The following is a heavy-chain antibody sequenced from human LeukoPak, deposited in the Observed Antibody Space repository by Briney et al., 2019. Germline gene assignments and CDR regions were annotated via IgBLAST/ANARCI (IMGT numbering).Heavy chain of an antibody. V-gene: IGHV4-59*01. CDR1: GGSISSYY. J-gene: IGHJ4*02. CDR2: IYYSGST. D-gene: IGHD3-9*01. Sequence: SETLSLTCTVSGGSISSYYWSWIRQPPGKGLEWIGYIYYSGSTNYNPSLKSRVTISVDTSKNQFSLKLSSVTAADTAVYYCAREGRRYDNLTAYYNSGFDYWGQGTLVTVSS. CDR3: AREGRRYDNLTAYYNSGFDY.